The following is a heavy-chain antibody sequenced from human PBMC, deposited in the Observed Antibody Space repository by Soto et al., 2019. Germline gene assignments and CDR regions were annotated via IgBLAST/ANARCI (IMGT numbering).Heavy chain of an antibody. J-gene: IGHJ4*02. D-gene: IGHD3-9*01. CDR1: GFTFSSYG. V-gene: IGHV3-30*03. CDR2: ISYDGSNK. Sequence: PGGSLRLSCAASGFTFSSYGMHWVRQAPGKGLEWVAVISYDGSNKYYADSVKGRFTISRDNSKNTLYLQMNSLRAEDTAVYYCASSAGGVRYFDWFGFFDYWGQGTLVTVSS. CDR3: ASSAGGVRYFDWFGFFDY.